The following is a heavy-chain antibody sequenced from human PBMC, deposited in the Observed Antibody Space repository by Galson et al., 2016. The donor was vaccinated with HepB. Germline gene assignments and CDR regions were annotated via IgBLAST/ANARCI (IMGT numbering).Heavy chain of an antibody. CDR3: AHSVSFSAGGSYYRSRDAFDI. D-gene: IGHD2-15*01. CDR1: GFSLNSGGVG. CDR2: IYGDNDK. V-gene: IGHV2-5*02. Sequence: PALVKPTQTLTLTCTFSGFSLNSGGVGVAWIRQPPGKALEWLALIYGDNDKRYSPSLQARVTITKETSKKQVVLIMTNMHPVDTGTYYCAHSVSFSAGGSYYRSRDAFDIWGQGTVVTVSS. J-gene: IGHJ3*02.